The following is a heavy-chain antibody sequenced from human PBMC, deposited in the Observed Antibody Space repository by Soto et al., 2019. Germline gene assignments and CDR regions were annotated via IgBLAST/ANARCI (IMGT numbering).Heavy chain of an antibody. CDR1: GFTFNNYG. CDR3: AKAHCSSTSCYPNYYYYYGMDV. CDR2: VSYDGSKK. J-gene: IGHJ6*02. Sequence: GGSLRLSCAASGFTFNNYGVHWVRQAPGKGLEWVAIVSYDGSKKYYADSVKGRFTISRDNSKSTLYLQMNSLRAEDTAVYYCAKAHCSSTSCYPNYYYYYGMDVWGQGTTVTVSS. V-gene: IGHV3-30*18. D-gene: IGHD2-2*01.